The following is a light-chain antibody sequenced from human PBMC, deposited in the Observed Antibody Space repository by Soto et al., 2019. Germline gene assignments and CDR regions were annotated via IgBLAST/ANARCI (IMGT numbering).Light chain of an antibody. J-gene: IGKJ1*01. CDR2: DAS. Sequence: DIQMTQSPSTLSASVGDRVTITCRASQSISSWLAWYQQKPGKAPKLLIYDASYLERGVPSRLSGSGSGTEFTLTISSLQPDDLATYYCQQYNSFWTFGQGTKV. V-gene: IGKV1-5*01. CDR1: QSISSW. CDR3: QQYNSFWT.